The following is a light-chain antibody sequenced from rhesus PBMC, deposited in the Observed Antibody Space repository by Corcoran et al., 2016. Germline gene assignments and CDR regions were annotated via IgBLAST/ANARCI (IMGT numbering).Light chain of an antibody. J-gene: IGKJ1*01. CDR2: GAS. CDR3: QQYNNWTT. Sequence: EIVMTQSPATLSLSPGERATLPCRASQTVSSYVAWYQQKPEQAPRLLIYGASSRATGIPDRFSGSGSGTDFTLISSSLRPEDVGVYYCQQYNNWTTFGQGTKVEIK. CDR1: QTVSSY. V-gene: IGKV3S9*01.